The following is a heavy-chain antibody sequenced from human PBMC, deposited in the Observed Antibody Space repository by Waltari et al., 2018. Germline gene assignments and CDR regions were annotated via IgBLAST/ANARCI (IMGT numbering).Heavy chain of an antibody. CDR2: ISSSSSTI. V-gene: IGHV3-48*04. CDR1: GFTFSSYS. CDR3: ARCGVVVVPAAIQEFYYYYYMDV. D-gene: IGHD2-2*01. Sequence: EVQLVESGGGLVQPGGSLRLSCAASGFTFSSYSMNWVRQAPGKGLEWVSYISSSSSTIYYADSVKGRFTISRDNAKNSLYLQMNSLRAEDTAVYYCARCGVVVVPAAIQEFYYYYYMDVWGKGTTVTVSS. J-gene: IGHJ6*03.